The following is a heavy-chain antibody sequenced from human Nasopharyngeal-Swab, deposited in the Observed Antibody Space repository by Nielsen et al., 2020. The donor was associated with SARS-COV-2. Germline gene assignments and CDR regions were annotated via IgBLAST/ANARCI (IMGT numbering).Heavy chain of an antibody. Sequence: GGSLRLSCAASGFTFSSYGMHWVRQAPGKGLEWVAVISYDGINKYNADSVKGRVSISRDNSKDTLYLQMNSLRPEDTAVYYCAKEGPGMFGVVGLDVWGQGTTVTVSS. CDR3: AKEGPGMFGVVGLDV. V-gene: IGHV3-30*18. CDR1: GFTFSSYG. CDR2: ISYDGINK. J-gene: IGHJ6*02. D-gene: IGHD3-3*01.